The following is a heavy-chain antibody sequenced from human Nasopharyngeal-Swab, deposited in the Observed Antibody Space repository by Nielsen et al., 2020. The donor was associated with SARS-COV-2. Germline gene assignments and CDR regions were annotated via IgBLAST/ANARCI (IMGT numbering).Heavy chain of an antibody. CDR3: AKDLGIAARPDGIDY. D-gene: IGHD6-6*01. V-gene: IGHV3-23*01. CDR1: GFTFSSYA. J-gene: IGHJ4*02. Sequence: GGSLRLSCAASGFTFSSYAMHWVHQAPGKGLEWVSAISGSGGSTYYADSVKGRFTISRDNSKNTLYLQMNSLRAEDTAVYYCAKDLGIAARPDGIDYWGQGTLVTVSS. CDR2: ISGSGGST.